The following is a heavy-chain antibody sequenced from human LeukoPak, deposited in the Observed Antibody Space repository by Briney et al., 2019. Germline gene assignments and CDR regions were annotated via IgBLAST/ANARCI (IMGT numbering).Heavy chain of an antibody. CDR3: ARDRGYCSGGSCYGYYFDY. CDR1: GFTFSSYS. Sequence: GGSLRLSCAASGFTFSSYSMNWVRQAPGKGLEWVSSISSSSSYIYYADSVKGRFTISRDNAKNSLYLQMNSLRAEDTAVYYCARDRGYCSGGSCYGYYFDYWGQGTLVTVSS. CDR2: ISSSSSYI. V-gene: IGHV3-21*01. J-gene: IGHJ4*02. D-gene: IGHD2-15*01.